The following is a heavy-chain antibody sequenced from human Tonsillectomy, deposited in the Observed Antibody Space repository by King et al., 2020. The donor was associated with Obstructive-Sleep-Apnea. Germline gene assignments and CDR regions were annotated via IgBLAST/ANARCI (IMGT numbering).Heavy chain of an antibody. CDR3: ARTGIGVAATDS. J-gene: IGHJ4*02. D-gene: IGHD6-13*01. V-gene: IGHV4-39*07. Sequence: QLQESGPGLVKPSETLSLICIVSGGSISSSSYYWGWIRQPPGKGLEGIGSIYYNGSTYSKPSLKGRVTISVDTSQNQVSLKGSSVTAADTAVYYCARTGIGVAATDSWGQGTLVTVSS. CDR1: GGSISSSSYY. CDR2: IYYNGST.